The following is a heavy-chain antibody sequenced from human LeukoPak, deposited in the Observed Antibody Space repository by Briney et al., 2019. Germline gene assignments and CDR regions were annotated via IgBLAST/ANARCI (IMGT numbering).Heavy chain of an antibody. CDR3: AKETTYGDYASVY. CDR2: IDGGGGST. CDR1: GFTFSNFG. V-gene: IGHV3-23*01. D-gene: IGHD4-17*01. Sequence: GGSLRLSCVVSGFTFSNFGMSWVRQAPGKGLEWVSAIDGGGGSTYYADSVKGRFTISRDNSKNTLYLQMNSLRGEDTAVYYCAKETTYGDYASVYWGQGTLVTVSS. J-gene: IGHJ4*02.